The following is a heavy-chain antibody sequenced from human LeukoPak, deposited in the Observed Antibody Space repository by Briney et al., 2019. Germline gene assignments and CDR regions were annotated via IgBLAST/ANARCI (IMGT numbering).Heavy chain of an antibody. J-gene: IGHJ6*03. Sequence: GGSLRLSCAASGFTFSDYYMSWMRQAPGKGLEWISYISVSGSTIYYADSVKGRFTISRDNSKNTLYLQMNSLRAEDTAVYYCAKAPLTVATWSYYYYYMDVWGKGTTVTISS. D-gene: IGHD5-12*01. CDR1: GFTFSDYY. V-gene: IGHV3-11*04. CDR2: ISVSGSTI. CDR3: AKAPLTVATWSYYYYYMDV.